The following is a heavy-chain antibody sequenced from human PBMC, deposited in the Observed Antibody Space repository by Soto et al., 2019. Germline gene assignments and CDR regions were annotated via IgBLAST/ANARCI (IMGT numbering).Heavy chain of an antibody. CDR1: GFTFSNYW. CDR3: ATLNSFGSDY. CDR2: IYTDGGGT. Sequence: EVQLVESGGGLVQPGGSLRLSCAASGFTFSNYWMHWVRQSPGTGLVWVSCIYTDGGGTTYADSVKGRFTISRDNAKSSLYQQMTSLRAEDTAVYYCATLNSFGSDYWGRGTLVTVSS. D-gene: IGHD5-18*01. J-gene: IGHJ4*02. V-gene: IGHV3-74*01.